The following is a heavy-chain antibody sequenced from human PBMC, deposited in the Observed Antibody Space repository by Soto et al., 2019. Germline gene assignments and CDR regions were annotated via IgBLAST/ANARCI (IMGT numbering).Heavy chain of an antibody. D-gene: IGHD4-17*01. V-gene: IGHV4-31*03. Sequence: QVQLQESGPGLVKPSQTLSLTCTVSGGSISSDNYYWSWIRQHPGKGLEWIGYIYYSGRTYYNPSLKRRVTISVDTSKNQFSLKLSSVTAADTAVYYCARKATVTTCFAYWGQGTLVTVSS. CDR2: IYYSGRT. J-gene: IGHJ4*02. CDR3: ARKATVTTCFAY. CDR1: GGSISSDNYY.